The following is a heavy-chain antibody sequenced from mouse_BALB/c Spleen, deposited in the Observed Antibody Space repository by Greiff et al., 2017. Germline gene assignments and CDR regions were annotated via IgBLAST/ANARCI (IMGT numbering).Heavy chain of an antibody. CDR1: GFTFTDYY. V-gene: IGHV7-3*02. Sequence: EVKLVESGGGLVQPGGSLRLSCATSGFTFTDYYMSWVRQPPGKALEWLGFIRNKANGYTTEYSASVKGRFTISRDNSQSILYLQMNTLRAEDSATYYCARALLGYFDYWGQGTTLTVSS. CDR3: ARALLGYFDY. CDR2: IRNKANGYTT. D-gene: IGHD1-2*01. J-gene: IGHJ2*01.